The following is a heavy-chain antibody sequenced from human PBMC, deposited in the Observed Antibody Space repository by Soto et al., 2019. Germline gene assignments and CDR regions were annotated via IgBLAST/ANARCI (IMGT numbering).Heavy chain of an antibody. Sequence: EVQLLESGGGLVQPGGSLRLSCAASGFTFSSYAMSWVRQAPGKGLEWVSAISGSGGSTYYADSVKGRFTISRDNSKNTLDLQMNSLRAEDTAVYYCSKVERSSWDRPFHYWGQGTLVTVSS. V-gene: IGHV3-23*01. CDR2: ISGSGGST. J-gene: IGHJ4*02. CDR1: GFTFSSYA. D-gene: IGHD6-13*01. CDR3: SKVERSSWDRPFHY.